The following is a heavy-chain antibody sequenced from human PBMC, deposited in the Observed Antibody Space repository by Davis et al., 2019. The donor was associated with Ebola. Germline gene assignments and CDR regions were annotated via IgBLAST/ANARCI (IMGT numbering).Heavy chain of an antibody. CDR3: TTPGGQDSGYDVFDI. CDR1: GYTFINYY. Sequence: AASVKVSCKASGYTFINYYMHWVRQAAGQGLEWMGMLNPNDGRTIYAQKFQGRITVTRDKSTTTVYMDLSSLRSEDTALYYFTTPGGQDSGYDVFDIWGQGTMVTVSS. D-gene: IGHD5-12*01. CDR2: LNPNDGRT. J-gene: IGHJ3*02. V-gene: IGHV1-46*03.